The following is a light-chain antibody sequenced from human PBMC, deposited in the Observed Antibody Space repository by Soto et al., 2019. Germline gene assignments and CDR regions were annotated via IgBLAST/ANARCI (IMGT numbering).Light chain of an antibody. CDR1: QSVSSY. V-gene: IGKV3-11*01. CDR2: DAS. Sequence: IVLTHSRATLSLSPGERATLSSRASQSVSSYLAWYQQKPGQAPRLLIYDASNRATGIPARFSGSGYGTDFNLTISSLETEDFAVYYCQQRSNWPHTFGGGTKVDIK. J-gene: IGKJ4*01. CDR3: QQRSNWPHT.